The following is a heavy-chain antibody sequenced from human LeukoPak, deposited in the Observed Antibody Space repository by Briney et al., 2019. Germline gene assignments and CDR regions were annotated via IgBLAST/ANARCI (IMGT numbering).Heavy chain of an antibody. Sequence: PSETLSLTCAVYGGSFSGYYWSWIRQPPGKGLEWIGEINHSGSTNYNPSLKSRVTISVDTSKNQFSLKLSSVTAADTAVYYCARDRIVVVPAGEYNWFDPWGQGTLVTVSS. J-gene: IGHJ5*02. CDR2: INHSGST. V-gene: IGHV4-34*01. CDR3: ARDRIVVVPAGEYNWFDP. CDR1: GGSFSGYY. D-gene: IGHD2-2*01.